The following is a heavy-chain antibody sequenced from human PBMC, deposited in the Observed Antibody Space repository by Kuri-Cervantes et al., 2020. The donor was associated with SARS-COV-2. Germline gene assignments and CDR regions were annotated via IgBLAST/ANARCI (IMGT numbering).Heavy chain of an antibody. D-gene: IGHD1-26*01. CDR2: INPNSGGT. V-gene: IGHV1-2*02. J-gene: IGHJ4*02. Sequence: ASVKVSCKASGYTFTGYYMHWVRQAPGQGLEWMGWINPNSGGTNYAQKFQGRVTMTRDTSISTAYMELSRLRTADTAVYHCARGRYSGSYLFDYWGQGTLVTVSS. CDR1: GYTFTGYY. CDR3: ARGRYSGSYLFDY.